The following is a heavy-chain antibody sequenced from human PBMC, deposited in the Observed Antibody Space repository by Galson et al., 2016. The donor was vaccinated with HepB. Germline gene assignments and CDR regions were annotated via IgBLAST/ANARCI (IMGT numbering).Heavy chain of an antibody. Sequence: SETLSLTCAVYGGSFSSNFWTWIRQSPGKGLEWIGEINHSGRTFYNPSLKSRVTVSIDTSKNQFSLKVNSVTAADTALYYCARGHRYTSSSKFYFFSSGMGVWGQGTPVTGSS. CDR1: GGSFSSNF. D-gene: IGHD6-6*01. CDR2: INHSGRT. J-gene: IGHJ6*01. CDR3: ARGHRYTSSSKFYFFSSGMGV. V-gene: IGHV4-34*01.